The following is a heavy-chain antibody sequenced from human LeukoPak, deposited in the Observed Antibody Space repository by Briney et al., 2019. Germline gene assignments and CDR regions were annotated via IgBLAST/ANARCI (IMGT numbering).Heavy chain of an antibody. CDR1: IGSIRTSY. Sequence: SETLSLTCTACIGSIRTSYLSGIRQPPGKGLEWIGYIYYSGSTNYNPSLKSRVTISVDMSKNQYSLKLRSVTAPDTAVYSCARYLCLAGAGSRRAFDYWCQGTLVTVSS. CDR3: ARYLCLAGAGSRRAFDY. CDR2: IYYSGST. J-gene: IGHJ4*02. D-gene: IGHD3-10*01. V-gene: IGHV4-59*01.